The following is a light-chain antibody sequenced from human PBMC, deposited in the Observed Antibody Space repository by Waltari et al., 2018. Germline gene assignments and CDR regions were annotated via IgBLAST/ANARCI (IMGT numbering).Light chain of an antibody. Sequence: PGERATLSCRASRSFTSTYLAWYQQKPGQAPRPLIYGAAIRATGIPDRFSGSGCGTDFSLIISRREPEEFAVYYCQQYGSSPPYTFGQGTKLEIK. CDR1: RSFTSTY. CDR2: GAA. CDR3: QQYGSSPPYT. V-gene: IGKV3-20*01. J-gene: IGKJ2*01.